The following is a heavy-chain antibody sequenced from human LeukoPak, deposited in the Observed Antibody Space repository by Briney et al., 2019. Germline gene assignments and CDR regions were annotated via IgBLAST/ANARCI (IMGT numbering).Heavy chain of an antibody. Sequence: GGSLTLPCAASGFTFSISAMTWVRHAPGKGLEWVSDIRGRGGITYYAGSGNSRFSVSRDNSKTTMYLQMNSLRAEDTAVYYCAKGNTIFGEAINYYYYYGMDVWGQGTTVTVSS. CDR1: GFTFSISA. CDR3: AKGNTIFGEAINYYYYYGMDV. V-gene: IGHV3-23*01. J-gene: IGHJ6*02. D-gene: IGHD3-3*01. CDR2: IRGRGGIT.